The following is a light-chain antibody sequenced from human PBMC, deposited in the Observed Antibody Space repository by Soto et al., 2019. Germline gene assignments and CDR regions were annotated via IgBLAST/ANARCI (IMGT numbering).Light chain of an antibody. J-gene: IGKJ5*01. CDR2: GAS. CDR1: QSVPSR. Sequence: IVLTQSPGTLSLSPGERVTLSCRASQSVPSRLAWYQHKPGQAPPLLLSGASNRASGVPVRFSGSGSGTDFTLTITRLEPEDFAVYYCQQYGGSPITFGLGTKLEIK. CDR3: QQYGGSPIT. V-gene: IGKV3-20*01.